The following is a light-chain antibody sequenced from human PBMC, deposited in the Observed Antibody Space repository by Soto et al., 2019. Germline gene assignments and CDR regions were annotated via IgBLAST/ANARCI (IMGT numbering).Light chain of an antibody. V-gene: IGKV1-13*02. CDR3: QQSYSTPFT. CDR2: DAS. CDR1: QGISSA. Sequence: IQLTQSPSSLSASVGDRVTITCLASQGISSALAWYQQKPGKAPKLIIYDASSLESGVPSRFSGSGSGTDCTLTISSLQPEDVATYYCQQSYSTPFTLGGGTKVDIK. J-gene: IGKJ4*01.